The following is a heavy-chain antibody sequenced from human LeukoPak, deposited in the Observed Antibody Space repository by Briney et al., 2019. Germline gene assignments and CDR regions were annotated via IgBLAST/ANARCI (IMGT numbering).Heavy chain of an antibody. D-gene: IGHD4-17*01. CDR1: GFTFSSYW. CDR2: ISSSSSYI. V-gene: IGHV3-21*01. CDR3: AKGASYGDYDY. Sequence: GGSLRLSCAASGFTFSSYWMSWVRQAPGKGLEWVSSISSSSSYIYYADSVKGRFTISRDNAKNSLYLQMNSLRAEDTAVYYCAKGASYGDYDYWGQGTLVTVSS. J-gene: IGHJ4*02.